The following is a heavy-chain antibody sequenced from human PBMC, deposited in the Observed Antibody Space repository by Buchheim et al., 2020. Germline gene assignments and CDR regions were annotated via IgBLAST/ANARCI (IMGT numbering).Heavy chain of an antibody. CDR3: ARQNPVYDILTGYYSP. D-gene: IGHD3-9*01. V-gene: IGHV4-59*08. CDR1: GGSISSYY. CDR2: IYYSGST. Sequence: QVQLQESGPGLVKPSETLSLTCTVSGGSISSYYWSWIRQPPGKGLEWIGYIYYSGSTNYNPSLKSRVTISVDTSKNQFSLKLSSVTAADTAVYNCARQNPVYDILTGYYSPWGQGT. J-gene: IGHJ5*02.